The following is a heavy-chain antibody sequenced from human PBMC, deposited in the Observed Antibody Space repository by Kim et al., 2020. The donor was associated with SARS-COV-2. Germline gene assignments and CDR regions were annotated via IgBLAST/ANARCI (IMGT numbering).Heavy chain of an antibody. CDR1: GYSFTSYW. CDR2: IDPSDSYT. J-gene: IGHJ3*02. Sequence: GESLKISCKGSGYSFTSYWISWVRQMPGKGLEWMGRIDPSDSYTNYSPSFQGHVTISADKSISTAYLQWSSLKASDTAMYYCARHGGYYYDSSGPLPDAFDIWGQRKMVTVSS. CDR3: ARHGGYYYDSSGPLPDAFDI. D-gene: IGHD3-22*01. V-gene: IGHV5-10-1*01.